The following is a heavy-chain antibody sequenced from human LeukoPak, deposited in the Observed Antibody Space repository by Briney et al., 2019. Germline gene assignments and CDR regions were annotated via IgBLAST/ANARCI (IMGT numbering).Heavy chain of an antibody. CDR3: ARDHWSVVPAAPPLRYNWFDP. Sequence: GGSLRLSCAASGFTFSSYSMNWVRQAPGKGLEWVSYISSSSSTIYCADSVKGRFTISRDNAKNSLYLQMNSLRDEDTAVYYCARDHWSVVPAAPPLRYNWFDPWGQGTLVTVSS. CDR2: ISSSSSTI. V-gene: IGHV3-48*02. J-gene: IGHJ5*02. D-gene: IGHD2-2*01. CDR1: GFTFSSYS.